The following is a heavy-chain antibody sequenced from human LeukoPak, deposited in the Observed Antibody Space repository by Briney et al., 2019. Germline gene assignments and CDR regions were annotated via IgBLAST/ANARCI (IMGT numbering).Heavy chain of an antibody. CDR2: IFYSGST. D-gene: IGHD6-13*01. CDR1: GGSISTSNYY. Sequence: SETLSLTCTVSGGSISTSNYYWGWIRQPPGKGLEWIGNIFYSGSTYYSPSLKSRVTISLDTSRNQFSLKLSSVTAADTAVYYCARNRKIAAAGPYYYYMDVWGKGTTVTVSS. CDR3: ARNRKIAAAGPYYYYMDV. V-gene: IGHV4-39*07. J-gene: IGHJ6*03.